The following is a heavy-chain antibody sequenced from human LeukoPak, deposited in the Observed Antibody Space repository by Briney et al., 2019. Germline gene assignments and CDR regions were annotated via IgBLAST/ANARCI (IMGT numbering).Heavy chain of an antibody. V-gene: IGHV4-59*01. J-gene: IGHJ4*02. D-gene: IGHD4-11*01. Sequence: SETLSLTCTVSGGSISGYYWTWIRQPPGQGLEWIGFISYRGSTNYNPSLKSRVTISLDTSRNQFSLKLRSVTAADTAVYYCARASHISNSEFDYWGQGTLVTVSS. CDR1: GGSISGYY. CDR3: ARASHISNSEFDY. CDR2: ISYRGST.